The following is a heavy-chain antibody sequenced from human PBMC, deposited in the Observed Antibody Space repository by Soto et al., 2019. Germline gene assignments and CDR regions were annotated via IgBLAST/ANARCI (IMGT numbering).Heavy chain of an antibody. V-gene: IGHV3-30-3*01. CDR2: ISFDGSHK. Sequence: GGSLRLSCAASGLTVSSNALHWVRQAPGKGMEWVAVISFDGSHKYYADSVKGRFTISRDNSQNTLYLQMNSLRAEDTAVYYCARDQYSSGWYNPFDYWGQGTPVTVSS. CDR3: ARDQYSSGWYNPFDY. J-gene: IGHJ4*02. D-gene: IGHD6-19*01. CDR1: GLTVSSNA.